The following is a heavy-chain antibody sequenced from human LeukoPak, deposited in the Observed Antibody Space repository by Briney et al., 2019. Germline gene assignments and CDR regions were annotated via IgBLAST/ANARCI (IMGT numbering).Heavy chain of an antibody. CDR1: GYTFTDYY. Sequence: ASVKVSCKVSGYTFTDYYMHWVQQAPGKGLEWMGLVDPEDGETIYAEKFQGRVTITADTSTDTAYMELSSLRSEDTAVHYCATGGIAVAQWDAFDIWGQGTMVTVSS. V-gene: IGHV1-69-2*01. J-gene: IGHJ3*02. D-gene: IGHD6-19*01. CDR3: ATGGIAVAQWDAFDI. CDR2: VDPEDGET.